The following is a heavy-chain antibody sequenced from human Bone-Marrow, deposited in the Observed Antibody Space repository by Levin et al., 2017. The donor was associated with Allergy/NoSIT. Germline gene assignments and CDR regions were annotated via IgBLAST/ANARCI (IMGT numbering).Heavy chain of an antibody. CDR2: ISYDGSNK. V-gene: IGHV3-30-3*01. CDR1: GFTFSAYA. J-gene: IGHJ5*02. D-gene: IGHD3-22*01. Sequence: GGSLRLSCAASGFTFSAYAMHWVRQAPGKGLEWVAVISYDGSNKNYADSVKGRFTISRDNSKNTLYLQVNSLRAEDTAVYYCVRALEVTGWFGPWGQGTLVTVSS. CDR3: VRALEVTGWFGP.